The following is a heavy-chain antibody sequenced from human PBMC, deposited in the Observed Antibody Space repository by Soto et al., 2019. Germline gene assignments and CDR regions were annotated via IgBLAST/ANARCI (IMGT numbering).Heavy chain of an antibody. J-gene: IGHJ5*02. V-gene: IGHV1-69*17. Sequence: QVQLVQSGAEVKKPGSSVKVSCKASGGTSRSLSITWVRQAPGQGLEWMGGTTPLFGIPNYPQKFQGRLTITADKSTGTAYLELSSLRSDDTAVYYCARDTHSAGGWFDTWGRGPLVTVSS. CDR3: ARDTHSAGGWFDT. CDR2: TTPLFGIP. D-gene: IGHD2-15*01. CDR1: GGTSRSLS.